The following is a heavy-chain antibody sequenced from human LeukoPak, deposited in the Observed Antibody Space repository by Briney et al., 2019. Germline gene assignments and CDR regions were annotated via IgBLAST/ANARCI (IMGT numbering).Heavy chain of an antibody. CDR1: GFTFSSYG. J-gene: IGHJ4*02. Sequence: GGSLRLSCAASGFTFSSYGMHWVRQAPGKGLEWVAFIRYDGSNKYYADSVKGRFTISRDNSKNTLYLQMNSLRAEDTAVYYCAKDPDSSGYYPAYYFDYWGQGTLVTVSS. D-gene: IGHD3-22*01. V-gene: IGHV3-30*02. CDR2: IRYDGSNK. CDR3: AKDPDSSGYYPAYYFDY.